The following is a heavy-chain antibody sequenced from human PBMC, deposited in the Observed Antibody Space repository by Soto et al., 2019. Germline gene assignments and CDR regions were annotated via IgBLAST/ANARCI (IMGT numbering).Heavy chain of an antibody. CDR1: GYTFTSYG. Sequence: QVHLVQSGAEVKKPGASVKVSCKASGYTFTSYGITWVRQAPGQGLEWMGWISAHNGNTDYAQKPQGRVIVTRDTSTSSADMELRSLISDGTAVYYCAGGRYGDYWGQGALVTVSS. CDR3: AGGRYGDY. D-gene: IGHD1-1*01. V-gene: IGHV1-18*01. J-gene: IGHJ4*02. CDR2: ISAHNGNT.